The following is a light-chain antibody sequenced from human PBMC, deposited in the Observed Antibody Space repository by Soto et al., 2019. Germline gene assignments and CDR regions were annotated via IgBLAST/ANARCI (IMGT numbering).Light chain of an antibody. CDR2: AAS. CDR1: QGIIDY. J-gene: IGKJ1*01. Sequence: DIQMTQSPSSLSASVGDRVTITCRASQGIIDYVAWFQQKPGKAPKLLIYAASTLQSGVPSRFSGSGSGTDFALTNSGLQPGGVATYYCQKYNTAPQSFGQGPKVEIK. CDR3: QKYNTAPQS. V-gene: IGKV1-27*01.